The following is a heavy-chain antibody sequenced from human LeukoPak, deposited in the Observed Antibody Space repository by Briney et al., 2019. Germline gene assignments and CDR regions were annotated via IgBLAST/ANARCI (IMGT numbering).Heavy chain of an antibody. J-gene: IGHJ4*02. D-gene: IGHD3-10*01. V-gene: IGHV4-59*01. CDR2: TYSSGST. Sequence: SETLSLTCTVSGGSISGYYWSWIRQPPGKGLEWIGYTYSSGSTNYNPSLKSRVTISVDTSKNQFSLRLRSVTAADTAVYYCARASFYGSESYYMFDFWGLGTLVTVSS. CDR3: ARASFYGSESYYMFDF. CDR1: GGSISGYY.